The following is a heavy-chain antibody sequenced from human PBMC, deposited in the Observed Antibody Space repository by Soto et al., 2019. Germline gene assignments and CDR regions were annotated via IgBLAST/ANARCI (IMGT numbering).Heavy chain of an antibody. CDR3: AKLRSSSWTQYAFDI. D-gene: IGHD6-13*01. CDR1: GFTFSSYG. V-gene: IGHV3-30*18. CDR2: ISYDGSNT. J-gene: IGHJ3*02. Sequence: PLGGSLRLSCAASGFTFSSYGMHWVRQTPGRGLEWVAVISYDGSNTYYTDSVKGRFTISRDNSKNTLYLQMNSLRPEDTAIYYCAKLRSSSWTQYAFDIWGHGTMVTVSS.